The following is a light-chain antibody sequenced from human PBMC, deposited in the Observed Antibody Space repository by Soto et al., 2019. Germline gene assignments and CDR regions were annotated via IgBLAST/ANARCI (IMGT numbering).Light chain of an antibody. J-gene: IGLJ2*01. CDR3: SSYAGSSARVV. Sequence: QSALTQPASVSGSPGQSITISCTRSSTDFENYNLVSWYQHCPDKAPKLIIYEGTKRPSEISDRFSGSESDTTASLINSGLQPEVEADYYCSSYAGSSARVVFGGGTKLTVL. V-gene: IGLV2-23*01. CDR2: EGT. CDR1: STDFENYNL.